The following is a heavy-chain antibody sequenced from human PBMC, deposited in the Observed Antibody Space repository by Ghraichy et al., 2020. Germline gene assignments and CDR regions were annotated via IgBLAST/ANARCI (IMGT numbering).Heavy chain of an antibody. CDR1: GFSFSSYA. Sequence: LSLTCAASGFSFSSYAMSWVRRAPGKALEWVSSVSGSGVSTNYAASVKGRFTISRDHSKNTLYVQMNSLRAEDTAVYYCAKAYSFGWYSLAPYAFDIWAQGT. D-gene: IGHD6-19*01. J-gene: IGHJ3*02. V-gene: IGHV3-23*01. CDR3: AKAYSFGWYSLAPYAFDI. CDR2: VSGSGVST.